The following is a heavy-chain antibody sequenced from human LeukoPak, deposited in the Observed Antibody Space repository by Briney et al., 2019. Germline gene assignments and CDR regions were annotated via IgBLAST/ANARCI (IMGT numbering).Heavy chain of an antibody. CDR3: ARAGRFGESFRDYYYYIDV. Sequence: GGSLRLSCAASGFTFSSYSMNWVRQAPGKGLEWVSYISSSSSNIDYADSVKGRFTISRDNAKNSLYLQMNSLRAEDTAVYFCARAGRFGESFRDYYYYIDVWGEGTTVTVSS. J-gene: IGHJ6*03. V-gene: IGHV3-48*01. D-gene: IGHD3-10*01. CDR2: ISSSSSNI. CDR1: GFTFSSYS.